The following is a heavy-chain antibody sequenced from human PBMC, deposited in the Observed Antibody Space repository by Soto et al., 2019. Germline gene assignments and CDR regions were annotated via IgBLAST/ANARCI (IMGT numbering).Heavy chain of an antibody. J-gene: IGHJ3*01. CDR2: ILPFFGTA. CDR3: ARGHEFGGNPDALDV. CDR1: GGSFRREA. D-gene: IGHD2-15*01. Sequence: QVQLVQSGAEVKKPGSSVKVSCKASGGSFRREAINWLRQAPGQGPEWMGNILPFFGTADYAQKFQGRVTVTADMSTPTVYMELNTLRVEDTAVYYCARGHEFGGNPDALDVWGQGTTVIVS. V-gene: IGHV1-69*14.